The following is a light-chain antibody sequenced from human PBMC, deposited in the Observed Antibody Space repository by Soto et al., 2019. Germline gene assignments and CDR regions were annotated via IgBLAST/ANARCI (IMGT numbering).Light chain of an antibody. CDR1: QSVSSSY. V-gene: IGKV3-20*01. CDR3: QQYVSSSWT. CDR2: GAS. J-gene: IGKJ1*01. Sequence: EIVLTQSPGTLSLSPGERATLSCRASQSVSSSYLAWYQQKPGQAPRLLIYGASSRATGIPGRFSGTGSGTDFTLTISRLEPEDFAVYYCQQYVSSSWTFGQGTK.